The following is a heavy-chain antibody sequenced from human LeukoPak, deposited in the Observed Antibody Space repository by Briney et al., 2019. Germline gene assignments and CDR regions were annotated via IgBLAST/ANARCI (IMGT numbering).Heavy chain of an antibody. D-gene: IGHD3-9*01. J-gene: IGHJ6*04. CDR2: ISSSGSTI. CDR3: AALGADYDILTGYSRLGYYGMDV. Sequence: SGGSLRLSCAASGFTFSSYEMNWVRQAPGKGLEWVSYISSSGSTIYYADSVKGRFTISRDNAKNSLYLQMNSLRAEDTAVYYCAALGADYDILTGYSRLGYYGMDVWGEGTTVTVSS. V-gene: IGHV3-48*03. CDR1: GFTFSSYE.